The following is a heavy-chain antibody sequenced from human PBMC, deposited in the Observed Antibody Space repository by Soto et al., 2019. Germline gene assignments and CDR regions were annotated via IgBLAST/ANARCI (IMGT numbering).Heavy chain of an antibody. Sequence: SVKVSCKASGGTFSSYTISWVRQAPGQGLEWMGRIIPILGIANYAQKFQGRVTITADKSTSTAYMELSSLRSEDTAVYYCATIPRAGYCSSTSCYYYDYWGQGTLVTVSS. CDR3: ATIPRAGYCSSTSCYYYDY. J-gene: IGHJ4*02. V-gene: IGHV1-69*02. CDR1: GGTFSSYT. D-gene: IGHD2-2*01. CDR2: IIPILGIA.